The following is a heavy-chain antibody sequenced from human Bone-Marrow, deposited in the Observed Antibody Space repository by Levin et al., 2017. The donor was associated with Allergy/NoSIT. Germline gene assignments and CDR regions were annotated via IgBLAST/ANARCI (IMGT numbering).Heavy chain of an antibody. V-gene: IGHV1-18*01. J-gene: IGHJ5*02. CDR1: GFTFSMYG. CDR3: ARVFYFESSGYYDP. Sequence: PGESLKISCKASGFTFSMYGIIWVRQAPGQGLEWMGWISGYNGNTDYAQKFQGRVSMTTDTSTSTAYMELRNLRSDDTAGYYCARVFYFESSGYYDPWGQGTLVTVSS. D-gene: IGHD3-22*01. CDR2: ISGYNGNT.